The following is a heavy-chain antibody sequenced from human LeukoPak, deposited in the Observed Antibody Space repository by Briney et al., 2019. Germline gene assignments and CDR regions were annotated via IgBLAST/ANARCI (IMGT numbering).Heavy chain of an antibody. Sequence: PGGSLRLSCAASGFTFSSYAMSWVRQAPGKGLEWVSAISGSGGSTYYADSVKGRFTISRDNSKNTLYLQMNSLRAEDTAVYYCATPFGTYYDFWSGYPYFDYWGQGTLVTVSS. CDR2: ISGSGGST. V-gene: IGHV3-23*01. J-gene: IGHJ4*02. CDR3: ATPFGTYYDFWSGYPYFDY. D-gene: IGHD3-3*01. CDR1: GFTFSSYA.